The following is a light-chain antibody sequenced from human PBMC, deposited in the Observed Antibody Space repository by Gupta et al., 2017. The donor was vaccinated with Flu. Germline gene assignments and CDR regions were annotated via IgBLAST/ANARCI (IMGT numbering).Light chain of an antibody. J-gene: IGLJ2*01. CDR2: RSN. V-gene: IGLV1-47*01. Sequence: RVAISCAGVNSNSGSNYVYWFQELAGTATKLLIHRSNQRPSGVPDRFPASKAGTSASLGISVLQTEEEADYYCATWDDSLRGGVFGGGTRLTV. CDR1: NSNSGSNY. CDR3: ATWDDSLRGGV.